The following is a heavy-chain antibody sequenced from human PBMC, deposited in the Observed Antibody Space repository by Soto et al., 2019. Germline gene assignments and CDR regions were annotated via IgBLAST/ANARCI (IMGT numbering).Heavy chain of an antibody. Sequence: GLDLEWLALIYWDDDKRYSPSLKSRLTITRDTSKNQVVLTMTSMDPLDTATYYCAHRLVCGPSAGTFDIWGQGTMVTVSS. CDR2: IYWDDDK. J-gene: IGHJ3*02. D-gene: IGHD2-21*01. V-gene: IGHV2-5*02. CDR3: AHRLVCGPSAGTFDI.